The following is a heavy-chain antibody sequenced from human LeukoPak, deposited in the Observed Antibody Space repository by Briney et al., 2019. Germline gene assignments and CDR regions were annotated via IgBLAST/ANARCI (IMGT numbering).Heavy chain of an antibody. CDR2: ISYDGSNK. Sequence: GGSLRLSCAASGFTFSSYGMHWVRQAPGKGLEWVAVISYDGSNKYYADSVKGRFTISRDNSKNTLYLQMNSLRAEDTAVYYCATLRITNAFDIWGQGTMVTVSS. V-gene: IGHV3-30*03. J-gene: IGHJ3*02. D-gene: IGHD3-10*01. CDR1: GFTFSSYG. CDR3: ATLRITNAFDI.